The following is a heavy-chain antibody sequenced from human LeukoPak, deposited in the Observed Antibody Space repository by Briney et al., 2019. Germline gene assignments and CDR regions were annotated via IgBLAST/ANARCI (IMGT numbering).Heavy chain of an antibody. Sequence: PSETLSLTCTVSGGSINSGDYYWVWIRQPPGKGLEWIGSIYYSGSTSYNPSLKSRVTMTVDTSKNQFSLKLSSVTTADTAVYYCARVWVFGDYGLDYWGQGTLVTVSS. CDR2: IYYSGST. V-gene: IGHV4-39*07. J-gene: IGHJ4*02. CDR3: ARVWVFGDYGLDY. D-gene: IGHD4-17*01. CDR1: GGSINSGDYY.